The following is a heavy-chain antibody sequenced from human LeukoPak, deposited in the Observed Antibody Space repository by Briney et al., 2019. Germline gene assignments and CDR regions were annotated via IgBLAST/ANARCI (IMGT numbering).Heavy chain of an antibody. CDR3: ARDPSEDGDFFFNH. V-gene: IGHV4-38-2*02. CDR2: VYHSGTT. Sequence: SETLSLTCVVSGDSIRSGYYWGWVRQPPGKGLEWIGSVYHSGTTHYNPSLNSRVTISLDMSKNQFSLRLTSVTAADTALYFCARDPSEDGDFFFNHWGQGTLVTVSS. CDR1: GDSIRSGYY. J-gene: IGHJ4*02. D-gene: IGHD4-17*01.